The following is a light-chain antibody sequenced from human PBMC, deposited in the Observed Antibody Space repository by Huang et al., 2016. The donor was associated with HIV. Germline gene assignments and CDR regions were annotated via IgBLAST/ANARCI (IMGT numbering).Light chain of an antibody. V-gene: IGKV3-20*01. CDR1: QSVISSY. CDR3: QHYGRSPPFT. CDR2: GAS. Sequence: EIVLTQSPVTLSLSPGDTATLSCRASQSVISSYLAWYQQKPGQTPRLLLYGASSRAAGRPDRVRGSGSGTEYTLTINNLEPEDFAVYFCQHYGRSPPFTFGPGTKVHIK. J-gene: IGKJ3*01.